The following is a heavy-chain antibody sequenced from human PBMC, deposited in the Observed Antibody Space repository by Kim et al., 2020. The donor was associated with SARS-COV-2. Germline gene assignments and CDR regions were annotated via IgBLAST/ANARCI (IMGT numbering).Heavy chain of an antibody. D-gene: IGHD3-3*01. J-gene: IGHJ4*02. V-gene: IGHV3-7*01. CDR2: INPDGSAK. CDR3: ASWSGDSNN. CDR1: GFIFSNSW. Sequence: GGSLRLSCAGSGFIFSNSWMNWVRQTPGKELEWVANINPDGSAKRHVDSVRGRFSISRDNAERSLFLQMNSLRVEDSAVYYCASWSGDSNNWGQGAVVTVSS.